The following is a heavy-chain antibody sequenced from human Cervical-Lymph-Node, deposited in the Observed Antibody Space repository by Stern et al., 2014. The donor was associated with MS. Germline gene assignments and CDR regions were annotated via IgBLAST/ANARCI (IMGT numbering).Heavy chain of an antibody. CDR1: GGSLSGYY. Sequence: QVQLQQWGAGLLKPSETLSLTCAVYGGSLSGYYWSWIRQPPGKGLEWIGEINHSGSTNYNQSLKRRVTISVDTSKNQFSLTVSSVTAADTAVYYCASRVPSTTWYRDSWGQGTLVTVSS. J-gene: IGHJ4*02. V-gene: IGHV4-34*01. CDR2: INHSGST. CDR3: ASRVPSTTWYRDS. D-gene: IGHD6-13*01.